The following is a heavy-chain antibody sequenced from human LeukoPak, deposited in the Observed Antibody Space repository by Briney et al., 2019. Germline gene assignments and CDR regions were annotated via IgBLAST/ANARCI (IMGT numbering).Heavy chain of an antibody. CDR3: ARDKDSGSYPFDY. V-gene: IGHV3-23*01. J-gene: IGHJ4*02. CDR1: GFTFSSYA. D-gene: IGHD1-26*01. Sequence: SGGSLRLSCAASGFTFSSYAMSWVRQAPGKGLEWVSAISGSGGSTYYADSVKGRFTISRDNAKNSLYLQMNSLRAEDTAVYYCARDKDSGSYPFDYWGQGTLVTVSS. CDR2: ISGSGGST.